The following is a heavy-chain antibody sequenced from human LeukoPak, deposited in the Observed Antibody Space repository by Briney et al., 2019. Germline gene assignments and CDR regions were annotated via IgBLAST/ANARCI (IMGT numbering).Heavy chain of an antibody. D-gene: IGHD3-10*01. CDR2: INHSGST. Sequence: SGTLSLTCAVYGGSFSGYYWSWIRQPPGKGLEWIGEINHSGSTNYNPSLKSRVTISVDTSKNQFSLKLSSVTAADTAVYYCARAALLWFGELPNYYYYGMDVWGQGTTVTVSS. CDR3: ARAALLWFGELPNYYYYGMDV. V-gene: IGHV4-34*01. J-gene: IGHJ6*02. CDR1: GGSFSGYY.